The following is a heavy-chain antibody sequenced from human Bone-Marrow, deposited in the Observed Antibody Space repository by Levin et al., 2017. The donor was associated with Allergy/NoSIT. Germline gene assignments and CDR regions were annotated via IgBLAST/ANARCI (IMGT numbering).Heavy chain of an antibody. Sequence: SETLSLTCAVSGGSMSSGGYSWSWIRQPPGKGLEWIGHIFHSGSAYYNPALKSRVTISVDRSKNQFSLKLNSVTAAETAVYYCARGWRITLLRGEIINWFDPWGRGTLVIVSS. CDR3: ARGWRITLLRGEIINWFDP. CDR1: GGSMSSGGYS. V-gene: IGHV4-30-2*01. D-gene: IGHD3-10*01. CDR2: IFHSGSA. J-gene: IGHJ5*02.